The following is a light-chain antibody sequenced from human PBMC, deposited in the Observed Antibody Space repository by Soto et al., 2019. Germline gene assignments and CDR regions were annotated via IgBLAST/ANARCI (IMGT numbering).Light chain of an antibody. CDR3: SSYAGGFVV. J-gene: IGLJ2*01. CDR1: SSDIGAHTY. V-gene: IGLV2-14*01. CDR2: NVN. Sequence: QSALTQPASVSGSPGQSITISCTGTSSDIGAHTYVSWFQQHPGKVPKVIIYNVNTRPSGISDRFSGSKSGNTASLTISGLQAEDEADYYCSSYAGGFVVFGGGTKLTVL.